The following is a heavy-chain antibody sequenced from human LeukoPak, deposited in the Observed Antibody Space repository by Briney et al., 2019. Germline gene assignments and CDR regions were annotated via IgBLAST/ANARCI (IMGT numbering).Heavy chain of an antibody. Sequence: PGGSLRLSCAASGFTFSSYWIHWVRQAPGKGLVWVSRISTDGSSTNYADSVKGRFTISRDNAKNTLYLQMNSLRAEDTAVYYCAKKSCSSTSCYEDVWGKGTTVTVSS. CDR2: ISTDGSST. CDR3: AKKSCSSTSCYEDV. V-gene: IGHV3-74*01. J-gene: IGHJ6*04. D-gene: IGHD2-2*01. CDR1: GFTFSSYW.